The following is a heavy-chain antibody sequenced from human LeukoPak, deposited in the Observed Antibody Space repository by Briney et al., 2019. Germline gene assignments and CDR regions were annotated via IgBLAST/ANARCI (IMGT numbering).Heavy chain of an antibody. CDR3: ARDSTRSGGYSSSWYGGFDY. CDR1: GGSISNYY. J-gene: IGHJ4*02. D-gene: IGHD6-13*01. Sequence: SETLSLTCIVSGGSISNYYWSWIRQPPGKGLEYIGYIYYSGSTNYNPSLKSRVTISVDTSKNQFSLKLSSVTAADTAVYYCARDSTRSGGYSSSWYGGFDYWGQGTLVTVSS. V-gene: IGHV4-59*12. CDR2: IYYSGST.